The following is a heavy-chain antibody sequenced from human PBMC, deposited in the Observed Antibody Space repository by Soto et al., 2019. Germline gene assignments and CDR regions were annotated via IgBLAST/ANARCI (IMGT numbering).Heavy chain of an antibody. CDR1: GFTFTTHG. CDR3: YRDQFDY. CDR2: ISSTSTSI. V-gene: IGHV3-21*01. Sequence: GGSLRLSSVVSGFTFTTHGMNWVRRAPGKGLEWVSFISSTSTSINYADSVKGRFTVSSDNAKTSLFLQINSLRAEDTAEYYCYRDQFDYWGRGNLVTVSS. J-gene: IGHJ4*02.